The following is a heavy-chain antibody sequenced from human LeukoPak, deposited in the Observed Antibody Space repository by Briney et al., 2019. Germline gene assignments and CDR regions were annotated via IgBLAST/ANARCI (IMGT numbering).Heavy chain of an antibody. V-gene: IGHV3-21*01. D-gene: IGHD5-24*01. J-gene: IGHJ4*02. CDR1: GFTFSSYS. CDR2: ISNSSSYI. CDR3: AGRGDGNLYYFDH. Sequence: RSLRLSCAASGFTFSSYSMNWVRQAPGKGLEWVSSISNSSSYIYYADSVKGRFTISRDNAKNSLYLQMNSLRPEDTAVYYCAGRGDGNLYYFDHWGQGTLVTASS.